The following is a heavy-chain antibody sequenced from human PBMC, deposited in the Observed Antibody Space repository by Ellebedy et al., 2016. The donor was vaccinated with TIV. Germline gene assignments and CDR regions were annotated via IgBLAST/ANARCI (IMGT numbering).Heavy chain of an antibody. CDR1: GFTFSNYG. CDR3: ARDSYSFDSSGYYFDY. Sequence: GGSLRLXXAASGFTFSNYGMHWVRQAPGKGLEWVAGIWYDGSNRNYADPVKGRFTISRDNSKNTLYLQMNSLRAEDTAVYYCARDSYSFDSSGYYFDYWGQGTLVTVSS. D-gene: IGHD3-22*01. V-gene: IGHV3-33*01. J-gene: IGHJ4*02. CDR2: IWYDGSNR.